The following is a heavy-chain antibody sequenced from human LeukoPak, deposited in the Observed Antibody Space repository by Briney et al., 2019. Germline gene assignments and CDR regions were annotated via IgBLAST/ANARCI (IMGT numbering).Heavy chain of an antibody. Sequence: GGSLRLSCAASGFSFNSYAMNWVRQGPGKRLEWVSDITGPADVTTYADSVKGRFTISRDNSKNTVFLQMDSLRAEDTAVYYCAKDRVSGDGYNSLDYWGQGTLVTVSS. CDR3: AKDRVSGDGYNSLDY. D-gene: IGHD5-24*01. V-gene: IGHV3-23*01. CDR2: ITGPADVT. CDR1: GFSFNSYA. J-gene: IGHJ4*02.